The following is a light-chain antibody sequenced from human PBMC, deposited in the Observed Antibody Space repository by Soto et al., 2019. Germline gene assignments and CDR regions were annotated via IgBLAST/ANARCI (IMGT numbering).Light chain of an antibody. CDR1: STDVGGRNY. Sequence: QSVLTQPASVSGSPGQSITLSCTGTSTDVGGRNYVSWYQQHPGKAPKVIIYEVTNRPSGISNRISGSKSGNTASLTISGLQAEDEADYHCCSYTSGTSVFGTGTKLTVL. J-gene: IGLJ1*01. CDR3: CSYTSGTSV. V-gene: IGLV2-14*01. CDR2: EVT.